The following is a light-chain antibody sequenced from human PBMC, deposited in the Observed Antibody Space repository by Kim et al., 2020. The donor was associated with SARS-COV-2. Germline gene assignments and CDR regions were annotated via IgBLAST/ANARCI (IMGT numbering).Light chain of an antibody. V-gene: IGLV1-44*01. CDR1: SSNIASNS. Sequence: GQRVTISCYGSSSNIASNSVNWYQQVPGTAPKLLIYDNDQRPSGVPDRFSGSKSGTSASLAINGLQSDDESDYYCAAWDDSLSGLLFGGGTQLTVL. J-gene: IGLJ2*01. CDR3: AAWDDSLSGLL. CDR2: DND.